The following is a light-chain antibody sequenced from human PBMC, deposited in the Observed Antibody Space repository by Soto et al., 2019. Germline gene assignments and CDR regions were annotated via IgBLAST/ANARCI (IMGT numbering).Light chain of an antibody. CDR2: GAS. J-gene: IGKJ1*01. CDR1: QSVSNNY. V-gene: IGKV3-20*01. CDR3: QQYGSSGT. Sequence: TQSPGGRATLSCRASQSVSNNYLAWYQQKPGQAPRLLIYGASNRATGIPDRFSGSRSGTDFTLTISRLEPEDFAVYYCQQYGSSGTFGQGTKVDIK.